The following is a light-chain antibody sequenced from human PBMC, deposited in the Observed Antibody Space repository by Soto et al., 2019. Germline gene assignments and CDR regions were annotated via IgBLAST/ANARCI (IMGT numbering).Light chain of an antibody. J-gene: IGLJ1*01. CDR1: RSNIGTGYD. V-gene: IGLV1-40*01. Sequence: QSVLTQPPSVPGAPGQRVTISCTGSRSNIGTGYDVHWYQQLPGTAPKLLIYGNSNRPSGVPDRFSGSKSGTSASLAITGLQAEDEADYYCQSYDSSLSEYVFGTGTKVTVL. CDR2: GNS. CDR3: QSYDSSLSEYV.